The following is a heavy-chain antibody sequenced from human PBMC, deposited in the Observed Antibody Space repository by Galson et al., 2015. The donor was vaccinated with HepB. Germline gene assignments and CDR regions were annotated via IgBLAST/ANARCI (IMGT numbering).Heavy chain of an antibody. D-gene: IGHD6-19*01. V-gene: IGHV3-30*02. CDR3: AKDSITVLSLYDRGWYDY. J-gene: IGHJ4*02. Sequence: SLRLSCAASGFTFSSYGMHWVRQAPGKGLEWVAFIRYDGSNKYYADSVKGRFTISRDNSKNTLYLQMNSLRAEDTAVYYCAKDSITVLSLYDRGWYDYWGQGTLVTVSS. CDR2: IRYDGSNK. CDR1: GFTFSSYG.